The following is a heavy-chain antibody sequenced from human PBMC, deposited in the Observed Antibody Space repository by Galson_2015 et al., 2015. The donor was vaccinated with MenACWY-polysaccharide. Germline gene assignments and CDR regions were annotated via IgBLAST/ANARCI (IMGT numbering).Heavy chain of an antibody. CDR2: ISSSGTTT. D-gene: IGHD6-19*01. CDR3: ARVGTAVTGQINDY. Sequence: SLRLSCAASGFSFITYEMNWVRQAPGKGLEWISYISSSGTTTYHADSVKGRFTTSRDNAKNSLYLQMNSLRAEDTAIYYCARVGTAVTGQINDYWGQGTLVTVSS. CDR1: GFSFITYE. V-gene: IGHV3-48*03. J-gene: IGHJ4*02.